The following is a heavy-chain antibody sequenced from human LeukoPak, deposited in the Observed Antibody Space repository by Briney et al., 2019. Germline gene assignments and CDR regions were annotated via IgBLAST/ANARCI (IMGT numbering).Heavy chain of an antibody. V-gene: IGHV4-34*01. CDR2: INHSGST. CDR1: GGSFSGYY. J-gene: IGHJ4*02. CDR3: ARSHSPRHSLAIFGVVKSSRGYYFDY. Sequence: SETLSLTCAVYGGSFSGYYWSWLRQPPGKGLEWIGEINHSGSTNYNPSLKSRVTMSVVTSKNQLSLKLSSVTAADTAVYYCARSHSPRHSLAIFGVVKSSRGYYFDYWGQGTLVTVSS. D-gene: IGHD3-3*01.